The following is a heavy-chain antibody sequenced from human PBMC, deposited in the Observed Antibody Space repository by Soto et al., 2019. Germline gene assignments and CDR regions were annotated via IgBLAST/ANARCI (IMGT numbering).Heavy chain of an antibody. CDR1: GFTFDDYA. CDR2: ISWNSGSI. V-gene: IGHV3-9*01. CDR3: AKDGRSVVAGSFDY. D-gene: IGHD6-19*01. Sequence: PGGALRLSCAASGFTFDDYALHWVWQAPGKGLEWDSGISWNSGSIGYADSVKGRFTISRDNAKNSLYPQMNSLRAEDTALYYCAKDGRSVVAGSFDYWGQGTMVTVSS. J-gene: IGHJ4*02.